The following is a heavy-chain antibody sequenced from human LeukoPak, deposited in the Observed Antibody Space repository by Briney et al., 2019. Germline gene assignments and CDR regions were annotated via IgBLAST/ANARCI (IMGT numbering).Heavy chain of an antibody. Sequence: GGSLRLSCAASGFTFSSYGMHWVRQAPGKGLEWVALIWYDGSNKYYADSVKGRFTISRDNSKTTLYLQMNSLRAEDTAVYYCAKGFGIVATIDYWGQGTLVTVSS. J-gene: IGHJ4*02. CDR1: GFTFSSYG. CDR2: IWYDGSNK. D-gene: IGHD5-12*01. V-gene: IGHV3-33*06. CDR3: AKGFGIVATIDY.